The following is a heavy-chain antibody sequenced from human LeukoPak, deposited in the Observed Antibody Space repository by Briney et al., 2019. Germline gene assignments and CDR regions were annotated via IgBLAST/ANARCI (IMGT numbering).Heavy chain of an antibody. CDR1: GGSISSYY. Sequence: SETLSLTCTVSGGSISSYYWSWIRQPPGKGLEWIGYIYYSGSTNYNPSLKSRVTISVDTSKNQFSLKLSSVTAADTAVYYCAKLRDTAINRDAFDIWGQGTMVTVSS. CDR3: AKLRDTAINRDAFDI. D-gene: IGHD5-18*01. V-gene: IGHV4-59*01. J-gene: IGHJ3*02. CDR2: IYYSGST.